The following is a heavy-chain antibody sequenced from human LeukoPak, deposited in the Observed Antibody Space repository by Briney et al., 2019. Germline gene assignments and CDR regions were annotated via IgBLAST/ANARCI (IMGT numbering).Heavy chain of an antibody. D-gene: IGHD3-22*01. CDR3: ARALFSDYYDSSGFVY. V-gene: IGHV1-2*06. CDR2: INPNSGGT. CDR1: GYTFTGYY. Sequence: ASVEVSCKASGYTFTGYYMHWVRQAPGQGLEWMGRINPNSGGTNYAQKFQGRVTMTRDASISTAYMELSRLRSDDTAVYYCARALFSDYYDSSGFVYWGQGTLVTVSS. J-gene: IGHJ4*02.